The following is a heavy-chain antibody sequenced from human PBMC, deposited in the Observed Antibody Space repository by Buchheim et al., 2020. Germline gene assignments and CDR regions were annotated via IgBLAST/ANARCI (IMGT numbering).Heavy chain of an antibody. D-gene: IGHD3-22*01. J-gene: IGHJ4*02. CDR3: AKDYYDGRGSRYDY. Sequence: EVQLLESGGGLAQPGGSLRLSCAASGFTFSSYAMSWVRQAPGQGLEWVSAISGGGGSTWFADSVKGRFTISRDNSKNMLYLQMNTLRAEDTALYYCAKDYYDGRGSRYDYWGQGNL. CDR1: GFTFSSYA. CDR2: ISGGGGST. V-gene: IGHV3-23*01.